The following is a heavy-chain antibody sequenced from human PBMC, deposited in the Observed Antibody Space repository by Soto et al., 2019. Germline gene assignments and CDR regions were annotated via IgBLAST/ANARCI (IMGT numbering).Heavy chain of an antibody. CDR2: ISSDGSIT. V-gene: IGHV3-74*01. CDR1: GFTFSTYW. J-gene: IGHJ4*02. D-gene: IGHD4-17*01. Sequence: VQLVESGGGLVQPGGSLRLSCAASGFTFSTYWMHWVRQAPGKGLVWVSRISSDGSITRYADSVKGRFTISRDNAKNTLYLQMNSLRAEDTAVYYCARETVTTLYYWGQGTLVTVSS. CDR3: ARETVTTLYY.